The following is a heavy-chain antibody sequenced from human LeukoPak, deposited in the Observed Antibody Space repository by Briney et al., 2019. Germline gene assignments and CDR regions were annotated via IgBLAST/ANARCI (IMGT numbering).Heavy chain of an antibody. J-gene: IGHJ4*02. Sequence: SETLSLTCTVSGGSISSFYWSWIRQPPGKGLEWIGYIYYSGNTNYNPSLKNRVTISVDTSKNQFSLKLSSVTAADTAVYYCAKAAGGGTALRIDYWGQGTLVTVSS. V-gene: IGHV4-59*01. CDR1: GGSISSFY. CDR2: IYYSGNT. D-gene: IGHD1-1*01. CDR3: AKAAGGGTALRIDY.